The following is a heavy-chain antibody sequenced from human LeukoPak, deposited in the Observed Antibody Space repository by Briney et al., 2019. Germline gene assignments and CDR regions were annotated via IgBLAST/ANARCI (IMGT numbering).Heavy chain of an antibody. CDR1: GYTFTSYD. V-gene: IGHV1-8*03. CDR2: MNPNSGNT. Sequence: ASVKVSCKASGYTFTSYDINWVRQATGQGLEWMGWMNPNSGNTSYAQKFQGRVTITRNTSISTAYMELSSLRAEDTAVYYCAKDYEWLAPNYYYYMDVWGKGTTVTISS. J-gene: IGHJ6*03. CDR3: AKDYEWLAPNYYYYMDV. D-gene: IGHD6-19*01.